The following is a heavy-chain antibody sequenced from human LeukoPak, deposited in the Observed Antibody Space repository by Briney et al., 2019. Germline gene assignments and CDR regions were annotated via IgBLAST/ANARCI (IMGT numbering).Heavy chain of an antibody. J-gene: IGHJ4*02. CDR3: ARGRAVIVPAYYFDY. Sequence: LSLTCTVSGGSVSSGSYYMSWIRQAPGKGLEWVSYISSSSSYTNYADSVKGRFTISRDNAKNSLYLQMNSLRAEDTAVYYCARGRAVIVPAYYFDYWGQGTLATVSS. CDR1: GGSVSSGSYY. V-gene: IGHV3-11*05. CDR2: ISSSSSYT. D-gene: IGHD2-2*01.